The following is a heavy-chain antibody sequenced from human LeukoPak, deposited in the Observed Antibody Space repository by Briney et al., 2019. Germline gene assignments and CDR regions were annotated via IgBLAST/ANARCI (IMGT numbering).Heavy chain of an antibody. V-gene: IGHV4-4*02. CDR2: IYHSGST. CDR1: GGSISSSNW. D-gene: IGHD5-12*01. CDR3: ARSAVDSGYDYLDY. Sequence: SETLSLTCAVSGGSISSSNWWSWVRQPPGKGLEWIGEIYHSGSTNYNPSLKSRVTISVDKSKNQFSLKLSSVTAADTAVYYCARSAVDSGYDYLDYWGQGTLVTVSS. J-gene: IGHJ4*02.